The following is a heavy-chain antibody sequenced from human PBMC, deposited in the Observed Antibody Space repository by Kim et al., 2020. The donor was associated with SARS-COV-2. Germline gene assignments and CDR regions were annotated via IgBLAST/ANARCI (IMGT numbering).Heavy chain of an antibody. D-gene: IGHD6-19*01. Sequence: YSADSVKGRFTISRDNSKNTLYLQMNSLRAEDTAVYYCAKRAVAGGMLDYWGQGTLVTVSS. J-gene: IGHJ4*02. CDR3: AKRAVAGGMLDY. V-gene: IGHV3-30*02.